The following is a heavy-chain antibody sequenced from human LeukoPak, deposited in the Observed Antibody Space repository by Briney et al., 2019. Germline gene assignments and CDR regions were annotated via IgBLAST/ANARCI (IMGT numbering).Heavy chain of an antibody. Sequence: GSSVKVSCKASGGTFSSYTISWERQAPGQGLEWMGRIIPILGIANYAQKFQGRVTITADKSTSTAYTELSSLRSEDTAVYYCASRYESYDFWSGYPDTKKRYYYYGMDVWGQGTTVTVSS. V-gene: IGHV1-69*02. J-gene: IGHJ6*02. CDR3: ASRYESYDFWSGYPDTKKRYYYYGMDV. CDR2: IIPILGIA. CDR1: GGTFSSYT. D-gene: IGHD3-3*01.